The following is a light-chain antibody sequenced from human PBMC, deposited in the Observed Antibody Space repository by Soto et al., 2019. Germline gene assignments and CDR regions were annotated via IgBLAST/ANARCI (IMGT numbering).Light chain of an antibody. CDR3: AAWDDSLSGPL. Sequence: QPVLTQPPSASGTPGQRVTISCSGSSSSIGSNYVYWYQQLPGTAPKLLIYRNNQRPSGVPDRFSGSKSGTSASRAISGLRSEDEAYYYCAAWDDSLSGPLFGGGTKLTVL. V-gene: IGLV1-47*01. CDR2: RNN. CDR1: SSSIGSNY. J-gene: IGLJ2*01.